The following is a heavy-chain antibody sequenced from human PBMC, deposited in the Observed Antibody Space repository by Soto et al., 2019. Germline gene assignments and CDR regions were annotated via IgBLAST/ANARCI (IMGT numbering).Heavy chain of an antibody. CDR3: AKNGRFLEWLLMGLIDY. V-gene: IGHV3-23*01. J-gene: IGHJ4*02. D-gene: IGHD3-3*01. Sequence: EVQLLESGGGLVQPGGSLRLSCAASGFTFSSYAMSWVRQTPGKGLEWVSAISGSGGSTYYADSVKGRFTISRDNSKNTLYLQMNSLRAEDKAVYYCAKNGRFLEWLLMGLIDYWGQGTLVTVSS. CDR1: GFTFSSYA. CDR2: ISGSGGST.